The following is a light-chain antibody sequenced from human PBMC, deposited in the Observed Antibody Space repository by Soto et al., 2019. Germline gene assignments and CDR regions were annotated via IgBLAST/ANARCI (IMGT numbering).Light chain of an antibody. Sequence: QSALTQPASVSGSPGQSITISCTGTNSDVGGYNYVSWYQQHPGKAPKLVIYEVSNRASGVSNRFSGSKSGKTASLTISGLQAEEEDDFYCRSYTGSGTLYVFGTGTKLTVL. CDR2: EVS. V-gene: IGLV2-14*01. CDR3: RSYTGSGTLYV. CDR1: NSDVGGYNY. J-gene: IGLJ1*01.